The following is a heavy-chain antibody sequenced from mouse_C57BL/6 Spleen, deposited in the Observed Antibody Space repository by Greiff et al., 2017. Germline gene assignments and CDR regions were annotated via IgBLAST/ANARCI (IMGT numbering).Heavy chain of an antibody. J-gene: IGHJ2*01. CDR1: GFTFSDYY. CDR3: ARDKTGDVDD. Sequence: DVHLVESEGGLVQPGSSMKLSCTASGFTFSDYYMAWVRQVPEKGLEWVANINYDGSSTSYQDSLKSRFIISRDNAKNILYLQMSSLKSEDTATYYCARDKTGDVDDWGQGTTLTVSS. CDR2: INYDGSST. V-gene: IGHV5-16*01. D-gene: IGHD4-1*01.